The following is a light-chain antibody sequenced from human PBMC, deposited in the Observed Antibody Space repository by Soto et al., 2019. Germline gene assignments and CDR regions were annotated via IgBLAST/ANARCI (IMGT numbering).Light chain of an antibody. Sequence: EIEMTPSPVTLSLTPVETATLYCRASQSVTNSYLAWYQQKPGQAPRLLIFGASTRAAGIPARFSGSGSGTDFTLTISRLVPEDFAVYYCQQYNNWPPITFGQGTLLEIK. CDR1: QSVTNSY. J-gene: IGKJ5*01. V-gene: IGKV3-20*01. CDR2: GAS. CDR3: QQYNNWPPIT.